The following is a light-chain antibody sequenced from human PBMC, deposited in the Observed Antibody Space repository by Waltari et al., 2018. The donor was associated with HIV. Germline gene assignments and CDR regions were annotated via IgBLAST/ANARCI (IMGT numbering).Light chain of an antibody. Sequence: QSALTQPASVSGSPGQSLTLSCTGTSSDVGRYNLVSWYQQHPGKAPKLMIYEVTKRPAGVSNRFSGSKSGNTASLTISGLQAEDEGDYHCCSYAGTSILVFGGGTKLTVL. J-gene: IGLJ3*02. CDR1: SSDVGRYNL. V-gene: IGLV2-23*02. CDR3: CSYAGTSILV. CDR2: EVT.